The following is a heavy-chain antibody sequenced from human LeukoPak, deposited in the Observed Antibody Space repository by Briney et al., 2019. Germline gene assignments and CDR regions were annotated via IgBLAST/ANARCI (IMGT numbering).Heavy chain of an antibody. V-gene: IGHV3-7*01. J-gene: IGHJ4*02. D-gene: IGHD3-3*01. CDR2: IKPDGSEE. Sequence: GGSLRLSCAASGFSISNYWMTWVRQAPGKGLEWVANIKPDGSEEYYLDSLKGRFTISRDNAKNSLYLQLNSLRAEDAAVYYCARVWSAFDYWGQGTLVTVSS. CDR1: GFSISNYW. CDR3: ARVWSAFDY.